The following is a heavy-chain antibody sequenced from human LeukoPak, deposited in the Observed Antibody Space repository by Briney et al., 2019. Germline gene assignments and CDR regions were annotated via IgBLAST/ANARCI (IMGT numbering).Heavy chain of an antibody. J-gene: IGHJ4*02. CDR2: MNPNSGAT. D-gene: IGHD3-16*02. V-gene: IGHV1-8*01. Sequence: ASVKVSCKASGYTFTSYDFNWLRQATGQGPEWMGWMNPNSGATGYAQKFQGRVTMTRSASINTAYMELTNLRSEDTAVYYCARESVLGDDYVWGSYRPHFDYWGQGTLVTVSS. CDR3: ARESVLGDDYVWGSYRPHFDY. CDR1: GYTFTSYD.